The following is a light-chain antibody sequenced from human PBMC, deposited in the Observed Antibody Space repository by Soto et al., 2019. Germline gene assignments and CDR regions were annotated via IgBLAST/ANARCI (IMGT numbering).Light chain of an antibody. J-gene: IGLJ2*01. CDR1: SSDVGGYNY. CDR3: SSYAGSNNVV. Sequence: QSALTQPPSASGSPGQSVTISCTGTSSDVGGYNYVSWYQQHPGKAAKLMIYEVSKRPSGVPDRFSGSKSGNTASLTVSGLQAQYEADYYCSSYAGSNNVVFGGGTKVTVL. V-gene: IGLV2-8*01. CDR2: EVS.